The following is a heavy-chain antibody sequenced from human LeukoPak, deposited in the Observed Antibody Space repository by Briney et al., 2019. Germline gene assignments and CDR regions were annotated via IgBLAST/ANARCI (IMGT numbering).Heavy chain of an antibody. V-gene: IGHV3-30*02. CDR3: AKLTHSSGWYDYFDY. J-gene: IGHJ4*02. D-gene: IGHD6-19*01. CDR2: IWYDGSNK. Sequence: GGSLRLSCAASGFTFSSYGMHWVRQAPGKGLEWVAVIWYDGSNKYYADSVKGRFTISRDNSKNTLYLQMNSLRAEDTAVYYCAKLTHSSGWYDYFDYWGQGTLVTVSS. CDR1: GFTFSSYG.